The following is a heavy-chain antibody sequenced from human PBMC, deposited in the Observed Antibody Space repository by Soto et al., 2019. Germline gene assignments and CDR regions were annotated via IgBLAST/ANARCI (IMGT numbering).Heavy chain of an antibody. CDR3: ARRDRGGNGGKSFPF. D-gene: IGHD5-12*01. V-gene: IGHV4-39*01. CDR1: AASSGRSSYF. Sequence: PSETLSLTCTVSAASSGRSSYFWGWIRQPPGKGLEWIGSLYYSGSAYYNPSLYSRVTISADTSKNLLSLKLRSVTAADTAVYYCARRDRGGNGGKSFPFWGQGTLVTGLL. CDR2: LYYSGSA. J-gene: IGHJ4*02.